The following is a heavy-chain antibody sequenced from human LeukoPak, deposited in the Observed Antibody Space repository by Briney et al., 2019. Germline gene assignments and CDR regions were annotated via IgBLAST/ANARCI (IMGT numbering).Heavy chain of an antibody. V-gene: IGHV4-30-4*08. CDR2: IYYSGST. CDR3: AGGRLDYPHPQPNFDY. D-gene: IGHD3/OR15-3a*01. Sequence: SETLSLTCTLSGGSISSGDYYWSWIRQPPGKGLEWIGYIYYSGSTYYNPSLKSRVTISVDTSKNQFSLKLSSVTAADTAVYYCAGGRLDYPHPQPNFDYWGQGTLVTVSS. CDR1: GGSISSGDYY. J-gene: IGHJ4*02.